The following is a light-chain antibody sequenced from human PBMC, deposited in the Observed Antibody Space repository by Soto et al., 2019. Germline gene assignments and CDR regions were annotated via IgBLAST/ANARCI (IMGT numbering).Light chain of an antibody. V-gene: IGLV2-8*01. CDR2: EVT. J-gene: IGLJ1*01. CDR3: SSYAGSYKYV. CDR1: SSDVGGYNY. Sequence: QSALTQPPSASGSPGQSVTISCTGTSSDVGGYNYVSWYQQHPGKAPKLMIYEVTKRPSGVPDRFSAARSDNTASLTVSGLQAEDEAEYYCSSYAGSYKYVFGTGTKLTVL.